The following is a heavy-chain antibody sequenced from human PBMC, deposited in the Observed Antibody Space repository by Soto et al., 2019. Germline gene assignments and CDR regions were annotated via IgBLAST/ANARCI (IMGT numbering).Heavy chain of an antibody. D-gene: IGHD6-6*01. J-gene: IGHJ5*01. V-gene: IGHV4-39*01. CDR3: ARQSSSSSLNWLDS. CDR2: IYYSGST. CDR1: GGSISSSSYY. Sequence: SETLSLTCTVSGGSISSSSYYWGWIRQPPGKGLEWIGSIYYSGSTYYNPSLKSRVTISVDTSKNQFSLKLSSVTAADTAVYYCARQSSSSSLNWLDSWGQGTLVTVSS.